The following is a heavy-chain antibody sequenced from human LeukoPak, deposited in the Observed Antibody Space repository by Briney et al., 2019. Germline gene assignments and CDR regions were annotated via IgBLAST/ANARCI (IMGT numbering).Heavy chain of an antibody. V-gene: IGHV4-39*07. CDR2: IYYSGST. Sequence: SETLSLTCTVSGGSISSSSYYWGWIRQPPGKGLEWIGSIYYSGSTYYNPSLKSRVTISVDTSKNQFSLKLSSVTAADTAVYYCARGVGSGWYADWFDPWGQGTLVTVSS. CDR1: GGSISSSSYY. J-gene: IGHJ5*02. D-gene: IGHD6-19*01. CDR3: ARGVGSGWYADWFDP.